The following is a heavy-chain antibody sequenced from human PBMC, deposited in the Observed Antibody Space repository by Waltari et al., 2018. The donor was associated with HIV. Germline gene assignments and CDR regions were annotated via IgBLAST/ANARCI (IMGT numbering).Heavy chain of an antibody. J-gene: IGHJ4*02. CDR2: IYYSGKT. CDR3: ASGVVTRGRYDY. CDR1: GGSISSGGYY. D-gene: IGHD2-21*02. Sequence: QVQLQESGPGLVKPSQTLSLTCTVSGGSISSGGYYWSWTRQHPGKGLEWIGYIYYSGKTYYNPSLKSRVTISIDTSKNQFSLKLSSVTAADTAVYYCASGVVTRGRYDYWGQGTLVTVSS. V-gene: IGHV4-31*03.